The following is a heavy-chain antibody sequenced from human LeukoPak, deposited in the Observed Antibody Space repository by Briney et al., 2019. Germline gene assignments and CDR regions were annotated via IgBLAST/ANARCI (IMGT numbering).Heavy chain of an antibody. J-gene: IGHJ4*02. CDR1: GGSFSGYY. CDR3: NTNYDFGGY. V-gene: IGHV4-34*03. CDR2: IYYSGST. D-gene: IGHD3-3*01. Sequence: SETLSLTCAVYGGSFSGYYWSWIRQPPGKGLEWIGSIYYSGSTYYNPSLKSRVTISVDTSKNQFSLKLSSVTAADTAVYYCNTNYDFGGYWGQGTLVTVSS.